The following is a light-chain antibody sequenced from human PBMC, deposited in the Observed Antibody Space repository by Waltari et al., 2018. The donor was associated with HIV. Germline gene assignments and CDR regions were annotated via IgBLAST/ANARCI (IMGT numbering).Light chain of an antibody. CDR2: SDN. Sequence: QSVLTQPPSASGTPGQRVTISCSGSSSNTGSNAVNWYQQLPGAAPKLLFYSDNQRPSGVPDRFSGSRSGTSASLAISGLQSGDEADYYCAAWDDSLNGPLFGGGTKLTVL. CDR1: SSNTGSNA. CDR3: AAWDDSLNGPL. J-gene: IGLJ3*02. V-gene: IGLV1-44*01.